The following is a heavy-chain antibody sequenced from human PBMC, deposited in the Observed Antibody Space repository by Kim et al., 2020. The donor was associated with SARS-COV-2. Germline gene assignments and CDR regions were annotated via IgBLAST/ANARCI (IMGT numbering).Heavy chain of an antibody. Sequence: SETLSLTCTVSGGSITSYYWSWIRQPPGKGLEWIGYMYNSGGSTNYNPSLKSRVTISVDTSKNQFSLKLSSVTAADTAVYYCARVAGYCSGGSCSRYFQ. CDR3: ARVAGYCSGGSCSRYFQ. CDR1: GGSITSYY. V-gene: IGHV4-59*01. D-gene: IGHD2-15*01. J-gene: IGHJ1*01. CDR2: MYNSGGST.